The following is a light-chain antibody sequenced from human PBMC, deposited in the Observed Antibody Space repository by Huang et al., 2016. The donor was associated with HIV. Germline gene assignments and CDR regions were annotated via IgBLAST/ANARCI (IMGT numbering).Light chain of an antibody. CDR1: QTISTW. CDR2: KAS. CDR3: QQYNTYSYT. Sequence: GDRVTITCRASQTISTWLAWYQQKPGRAPKLLIHKASTLESGVPSRFSGSGSGTEFTLTISRLQPDDYAAYYCQQYNTYSYTFGQGTKLEIK. V-gene: IGKV1-5*03. J-gene: IGKJ2*01.